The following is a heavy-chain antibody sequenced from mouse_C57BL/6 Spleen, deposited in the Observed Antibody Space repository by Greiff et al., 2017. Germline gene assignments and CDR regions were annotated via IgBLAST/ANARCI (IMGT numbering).Heavy chain of an antibody. CDR2: IYTGYGDT. J-gene: IGHJ2*01. D-gene: IGHD3-1*01. Sequence: QVQLQQSGPELVKPGASVKISCKASGYAFSSSWMNWVKQRPGKGLEWIGRIYTGYGDTNYKWKFKGKATLTADKSSSTAYMQLSSLTSEDSAVCFWARSGFSDFDYWGQGTTLTVSS. CDR1: GYAFSSSW. CDR3: ARSGFSDFDY. V-gene: IGHV1-82*01.